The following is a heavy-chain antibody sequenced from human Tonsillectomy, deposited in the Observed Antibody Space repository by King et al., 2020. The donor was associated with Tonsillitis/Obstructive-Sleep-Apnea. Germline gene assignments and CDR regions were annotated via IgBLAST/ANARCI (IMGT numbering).Heavy chain of an antibody. D-gene: IGHD3-3*01. V-gene: IGHV3-30*18. CDR2: ISYDGSDK. Sequence: VQLVESGGGVVQPGRSLRLSCAASGFIFSSHGMHWVRQAPGKGLEWVAVISYDGSDKYYADSVKGRFTISRDNSKNTLYLQMNSLRTEDTAVYYCAKDLDFWRGFYHYYYGMDVWGQGTTVTVSS. J-gene: IGHJ6*02. CDR1: GFIFSSHG. CDR3: AKDLDFWRGFYHYYYGMDV.